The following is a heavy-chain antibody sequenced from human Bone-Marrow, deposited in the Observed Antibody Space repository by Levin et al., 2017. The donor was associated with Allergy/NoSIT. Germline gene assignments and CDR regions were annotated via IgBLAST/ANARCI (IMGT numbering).Heavy chain of an antibody. D-gene: IGHD3-3*01. CDR1: GLSITRSYYY. V-gene: IGHV4-39*01. Sequence: PSETLSLTCNVSGLSITRSYYYWAWIRQSPGKGLVWIGSMFYTGTTYFNPSLKSRLTISVDTSENQFPLKMSSVTAADTAVYYCARHAIFGVDTEFDYWGKGTLVTVSS. CDR2: MFYTGTT. CDR3: ARHAIFGVDTEFDY. J-gene: IGHJ4*02.